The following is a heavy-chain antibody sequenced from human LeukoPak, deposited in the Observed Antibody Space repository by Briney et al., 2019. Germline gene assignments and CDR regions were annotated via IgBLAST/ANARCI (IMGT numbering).Heavy chain of an antibody. Sequence: PSETLSLTCAVCGGSFSGYYWSWIRQPPGKGLEWIGEINHSGSTNYNPSLKSRVTISVETSKNQFSLKLSSVTAADTAVYYCARRGSSSGWSFDYWGQETLVTVSS. V-gene: IGHV4-34*01. D-gene: IGHD6-19*01. J-gene: IGHJ4*02. CDR3: ARRGSSSGWSFDY. CDR2: INHSGST. CDR1: GGSFSGYY.